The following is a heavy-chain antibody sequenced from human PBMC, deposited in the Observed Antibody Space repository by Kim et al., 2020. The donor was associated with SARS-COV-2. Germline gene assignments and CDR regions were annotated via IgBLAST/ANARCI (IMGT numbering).Heavy chain of an antibody. Sequence: AESGKVRFTISRENADNSLFLQMNGLRDEDTALYYCARGVAPNAKRSFDNWGQGTLVTVSS. V-gene: IGHV3-48*02. CDR3: ARGVAPNAKRSFDN. D-gene: IGHD2-8*01. J-gene: IGHJ4*02.